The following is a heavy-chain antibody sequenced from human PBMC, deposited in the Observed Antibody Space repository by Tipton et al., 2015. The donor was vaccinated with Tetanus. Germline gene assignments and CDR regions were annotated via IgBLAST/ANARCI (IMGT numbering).Heavy chain of an antibody. D-gene: IGHD3-10*01. CDR2: INPNSGGT. V-gene: IGHV1-2*02. CDR1: GYTFTGYY. J-gene: IGHJ6*02. Sequence: QVQLVQSGAEVTKPGASVKVSCKASGYTFTGYYMHWVRQAPGQGLEWMGWINPNSGGTSYAQRFHGRVSMTRDTSISTAYMELTRLRSDDTAVYYCAKDISQWFGPYFNYGMDVWGQGTTVTVSS. CDR3: AKDISQWFGPYFNYGMDV.